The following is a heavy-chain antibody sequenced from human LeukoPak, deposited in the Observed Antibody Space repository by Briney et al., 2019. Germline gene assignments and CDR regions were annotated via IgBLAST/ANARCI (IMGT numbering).Heavy chain of an antibody. CDR3: AKDVAAMVTYGDY. CDR1: GFTFSSYA. J-gene: IGHJ4*02. D-gene: IGHD5-18*01. CDR2: ISGSGGST. V-gene: IGHV3-23*01. Sequence: PGGSLRLSCAASGFTFSSYAMSWVRQAPGKGLEWVSAISGSGGSTYYADSVKGRFTISRDNSKNTLYLQMNSLRVEDTAVYYCAKDVAAMVTYGDYWGQGTLVTVSS.